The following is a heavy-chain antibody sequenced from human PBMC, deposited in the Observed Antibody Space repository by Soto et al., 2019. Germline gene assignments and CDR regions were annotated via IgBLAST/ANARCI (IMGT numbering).Heavy chain of an antibody. J-gene: IGHJ6*02. CDR1: GFTFSNYW. CDR3: ARVLISTLNHGMDV. V-gene: IGHV3-7*04. CDR2: IKQDGSDK. D-gene: IGHD2-2*01. Sequence: EVQLVESGGGLVQPGGSLRLSCAASGFTFSNYWMRWVRQAPGKGLEWVASIKQDGSDKYYVESVKGRFTVSRDNAKNSLYLQMNSLRAEDTAVYYCARVLISTLNHGMDVWGQGTSVTFSS.